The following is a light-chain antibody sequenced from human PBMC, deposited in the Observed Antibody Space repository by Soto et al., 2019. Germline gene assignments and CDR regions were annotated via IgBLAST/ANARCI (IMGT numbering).Light chain of an antibody. V-gene: IGKV3-11*01. Sequence: EIVLTQSPATLSLSPGERATLSCRASQRISRSLAWYQHNPGQAPRLLIFDTSNRATGIPARFSGSGSGTDFTLTISSLEPEDFAIDYCQQRDSWPRTFGQGTKVEIK. J-gene: IGKJ1*01. CDR1: QRISRS. CDR2: DTS. CDR3: QQRDSWPRT.